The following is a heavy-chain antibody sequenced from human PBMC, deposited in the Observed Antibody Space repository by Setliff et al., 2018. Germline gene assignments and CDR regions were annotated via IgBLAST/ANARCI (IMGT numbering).Heavy chain of an antibody. CDR1: GGTFSSYG. Sequence: GASVKVSCKASGGTFSSYGITWVRQAPGQGLEWMGGTIPMFGTTNYAQKFQGRVTIITDASTSTSCMALSSLTSADTAVYYCAREGVDTRSSTDYRYYMDVWGKGTTVTVS. V-gene: IGHV1-69*05. CDR3: AREGVDTRSSTDYRYYMDV. CDR2: TIPMFGTT. J-gene: IGHJ6*03. D-gene: IGHD5-18*01.